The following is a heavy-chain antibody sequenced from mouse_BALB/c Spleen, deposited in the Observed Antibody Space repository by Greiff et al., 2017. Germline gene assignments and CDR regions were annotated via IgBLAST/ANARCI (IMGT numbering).Heavy chain of an antibody. CDR3: ARKSYRYDVGNWYFDV. CDR2: INPYNGGT. V-gene: IGHV1-26*01. CDR1: GYSFTGYT. Sequence: SGYSFTGYTMNWVKQSHGKNLEWIGLINPYNGGTSYNQKFKGKATLTVDKSSSTAYMELLSLTSEDSAVYYCARKSYRYDVGNWYFDVWGAGTTVTVSS. D-gene: IGHD2-14*01. J-gene: IGHJ1*01.